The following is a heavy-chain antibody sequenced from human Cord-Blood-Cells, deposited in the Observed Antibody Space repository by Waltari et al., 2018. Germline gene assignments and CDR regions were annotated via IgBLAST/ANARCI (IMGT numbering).Heavy chain of an antibody. CDR1: GFTFSSYG. Sequence: QVQLVESGGGVVQPGRSLRLSCAASGFTFSSYGMHWVRQAPGKGLGWVAVIWYDGSNKYDADSVKGRFTISRDNSKNTLYLQMNSLRAEDTAVYYCARDRTTGTTWFDPWGQGTLVTVSS. J-gene: IGHJ5*02. CDR2: IWYDGSNK. CDR3: ARDRTTGTTWFDP. D-gene: IGHD1-1*01. V-gene: IGHV3-33*01.